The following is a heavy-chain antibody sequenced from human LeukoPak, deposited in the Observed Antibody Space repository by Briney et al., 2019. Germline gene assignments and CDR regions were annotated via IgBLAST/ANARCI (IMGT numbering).Heavy chain of an antibody. D-gene: IGHD2-2*01. CDR3: AMGVVPAAMRYYYYYYMDV. Sequence: ASVKVSCKASGYTFTSYGISWVRQAPGQGLEWMGWISAYNGNTNYAQKLQGRVTMTTDTSTSTAYMELRSLRSDDTAVYYCAMGVVPAAMRYYYYYYMDVWGKGTTVTVSS. J-gene: IGHJ6*03. CDR1: GYTFTSYG. V-gene: IGHV1-18*01. CDR2: ISAYNGNT.